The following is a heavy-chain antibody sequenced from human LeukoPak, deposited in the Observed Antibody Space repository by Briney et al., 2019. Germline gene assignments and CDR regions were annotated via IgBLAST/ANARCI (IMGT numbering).Heavy chain of an antibody. V-gene: IGHV5-10-1*01. CDR1: GYRFTSYW. CDR2: IDPSDSYT. J-gene: IGHJ4*02. D-gene: IGHD6-13*01. CDR3: ARQAGIAAAGDY. Sequence: GESLQISCQGSGYRFTSYWISWVRQMPGKGLEWMGRIDPSDSYTNYSPSFQGHVTISADKSISTAYLQWSSLKASDTAMYFCARQAGIAAAGDYWGQGTLVTVSS.